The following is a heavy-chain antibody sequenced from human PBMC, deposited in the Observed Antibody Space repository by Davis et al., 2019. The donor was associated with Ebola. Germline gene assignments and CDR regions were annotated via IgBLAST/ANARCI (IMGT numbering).Heavy chain of an antibody. CDR1: GFTFSSYS. V-gene: IGHV3-48*02. J-gene: IGHJ6*04. CDR2: ISGRRSTV. Sequence: GGSLRLSCAASGFTFSSYSVSWVRQAPGKGLEWLSYISGRRSTVFYADSVKGRFTISRDNAKNSLSLQMNSLRDEDTAVYYCATYFYDSSGYNHYYYYGMDVWGKGTTVTVSA. CDR3: ATYFYDSSGYNHYYYYGMDV. D-gene: IGHD3-22*01.